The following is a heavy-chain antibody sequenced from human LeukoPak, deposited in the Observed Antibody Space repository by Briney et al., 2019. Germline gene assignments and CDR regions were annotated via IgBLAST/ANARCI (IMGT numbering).Heavy chain of an antibody. J-gene: IGHJ4*02. CDR2: IYYTGST. Sequence: SETLSLTCTVSGGSISTYYWSWIRQSPGRGLEWIGYIYYTGSTNYNPSLKSRVTISVDTSKNQFSLRLSSVTAADTAIYYCARVGDFNDLVYWGQGALVTVSS. V-gene: IGHV4-59*01. D-gene: IGHD1-1*01. CDR1: GGSISTYY. CDR3: ARVGDFNDLVY.